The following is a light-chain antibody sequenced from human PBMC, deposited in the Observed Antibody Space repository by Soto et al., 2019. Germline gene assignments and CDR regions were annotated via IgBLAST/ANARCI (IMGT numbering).Light chain of an antibody. CDR1: QGISSY. CDR3: QQVIDYPIT. Sequence: DIQLTQSPSFLSASVGDRVTITCRASQGISSYLAWYQQKPGKAPNLLIYTASTLQSGVPSRFSGSGSGTEFTLTISSLQPEDFATYYCQQVIDYPITFGQGTRLEIK. CDR2: TAS. J-gene: IGKJ5*01. V-gene: IGKV1-9*01.